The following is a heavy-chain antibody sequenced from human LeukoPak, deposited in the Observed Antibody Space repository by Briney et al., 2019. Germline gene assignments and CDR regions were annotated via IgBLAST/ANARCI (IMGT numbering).Heavy chain of an antibody. CDR2: ISSNGGSI. J-gene: IGHJ3*02. CDR1: GFTFSSYA. D-gene: IGHD4-17*01. Sequence: GGSLRLSCAASGFTFSSYAMHWVRQAPGKGLEYVSAISSNGGSIYYANSVKGRFTISRDNSKNTLYLQMGSLRAEDMAVYYCARESQGDYLGVFDIWGQGKMVTVSS. V-gene: IGHV3-64*01. CDR3: ARESQGDYLGVFDI.